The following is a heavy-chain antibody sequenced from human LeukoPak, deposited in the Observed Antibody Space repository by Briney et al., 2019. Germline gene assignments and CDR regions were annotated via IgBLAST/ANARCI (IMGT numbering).Heavy chain of an antibody. J-gene: IGHJ4*02. CDR1: GGSITNTNY. CDR2: VNLQGST. V-gene: IGHV4-4*02. CDR3: ARTLDYYDSSGYTFDY. Sequence: PSETLSLTCGVSGGSITNTNYWTWVRQPPGKGLEWIGEVNLQGSTNYNPSLMGRVAISVDKSENHISLQLTSVTAADTAVYYCARTLDYYDSSGYTFDYWGQGTLVTVSS. D-gene: IGHD3-22*01.